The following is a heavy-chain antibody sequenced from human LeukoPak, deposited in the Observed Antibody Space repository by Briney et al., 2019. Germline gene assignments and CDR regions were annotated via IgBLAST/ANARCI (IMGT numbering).Heavy chain of an antibody. CDR2: ITPIFGEA. CDR1: GGTFSSYP. CDR3: ARCDYVWGNYRSRPILYFDK. Sequence: SVKVSCKVSGGTFSSYPISWVRQAPGQGLEWMGEITPIFGEAQNAEKFQGRVTITADEPTSTVYMELTSLRLDDTAMYYCARCDYVWGNYRSRPILYFDKWGQGTLVTVSS. D-gene: IGHD3-16*02. V-gene: IGHV1-69*01. J-gene: IGHJ4*02.